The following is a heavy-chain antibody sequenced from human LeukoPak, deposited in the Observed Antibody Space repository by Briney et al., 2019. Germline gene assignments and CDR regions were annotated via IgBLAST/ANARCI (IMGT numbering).Heavy chain of an antibody. CDR3: ARGPASLNCSSTSCPLDY. D-gene: IGHD2-2*01. CDR1: GYTFTSYY. V-gene: IGHV1-46*01. Sequence: GASVKVSCKASGYTFTSYYMHWVRQAPGQGLEWMGIINPSGGSTSYAQKFQGRVTMTRDTSTSTVYMELSSLRSEDTAVYYCARGPASLNCSSTSCPLDYWGQGTLVTVSS. CDR2: INPSGGST. J-gene: IGHJ4*02.